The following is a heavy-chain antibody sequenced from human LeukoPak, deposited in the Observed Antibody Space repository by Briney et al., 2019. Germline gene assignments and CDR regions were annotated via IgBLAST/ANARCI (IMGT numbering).Heavy chain of an antibody. D-gene: IGHD3-22*01. J-gene: IGHJ3*02. CDR3: ARGYYDSSGYSRRSGPSDAFVI. CDR1: GYTFTSYY. Sequence: ASVKVSCKASGYTFTSYYMHWVRQAPGQGLEWMGIINPSGGSTSYAQKFQGRVTMTRDTSTSTVYMELSSLRSEDTAVYYCARGYYDSSGYSRRSGPSDAFVIWGQGTMVTVSS. V-gene: IGHV1-46*01. CDR2: INPSGGST.